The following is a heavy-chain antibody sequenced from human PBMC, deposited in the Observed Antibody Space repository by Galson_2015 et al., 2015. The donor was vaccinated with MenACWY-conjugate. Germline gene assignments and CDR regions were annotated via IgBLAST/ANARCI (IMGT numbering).Heavy chain of an antibody. CDR2: VNSDGTGT. Sequence: SLRLSCAASGFTFSNYWMHWVRHVPGKGLEWVSRVNSDGTGTTYADSVKGRFTISRDNAKNTLYLQMNSLRAEDTAIYYCTKAAARYSTSSAFNWFDPWGQGALVTVSS. CDR1: GFTFSNYW. J-gene: IGHJ5*02. CDR3: TKAAARYSTSSAFNWFDP. V-gene: IGHV3-74*01. D-gene: IGHD6-6*01.